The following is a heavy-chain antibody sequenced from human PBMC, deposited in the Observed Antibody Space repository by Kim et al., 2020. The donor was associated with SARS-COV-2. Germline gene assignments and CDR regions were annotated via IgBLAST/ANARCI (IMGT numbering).Heavy chain of an antibody. CDR3: ARHRYSSSWSFDY. Sequence: SETLSLTCTVSGGSISSSSYYWGWIRQPPGKGLEWIGSIYYSGSTYYNPSLKSRVTISVDTSKNQFSLKLSSVTAADTAVYYCARHRYSSSWSFDYWGQGTLVTVSS. CDR2: IYYSGST. D-gene: IGHD6-13*01. CDR1: GGSISSSSYY. J-gene: IGHJ4*02. V-gene: IGHV4-39*01.